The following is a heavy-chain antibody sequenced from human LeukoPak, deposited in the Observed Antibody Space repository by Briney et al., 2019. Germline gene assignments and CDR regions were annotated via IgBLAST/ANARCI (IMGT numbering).Heavy chain of an antibody. D-gene: IGHD3-10*01. V-gene: IGHV1-3*01. CDR2: INAGNGNT. J-gene: IGHJ4*02. CDR3: ATYYFGSGSYWNFDY. Sequence: ASVKVSCKASGYTFTSYAMHWVRQAPGQRLEWMGWINAGNGNTKCSQKFQGRVTITRDTSASTAYMELSSLRSEDTAVYYCATYYFGSGSYWNFDYWGQGTLVTVSS. CDR1: GYTFTSYA.